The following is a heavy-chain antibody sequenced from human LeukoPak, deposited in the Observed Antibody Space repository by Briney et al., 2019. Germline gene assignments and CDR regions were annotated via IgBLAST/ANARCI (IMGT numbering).Heavy chain of an antibody. CDR3: AKEESYSTSGSPIDF. V-gene: IGHV3-23*01. CDR1: GFTFSSYA. CDR2: ISGTGGT. J-gene: IGHJ4*02. Sequence: GGSLRLSCAASGFTFSSYAMTWVRQAPGKGLEWVSGISGTGGTKYADSVKGRFTISRDNSKNTLYPQMNSLRAEDTAVYYCAKEESYSTSGSPIDFWGQGTLVTVSS. D-gene: IGHD3-10*01.